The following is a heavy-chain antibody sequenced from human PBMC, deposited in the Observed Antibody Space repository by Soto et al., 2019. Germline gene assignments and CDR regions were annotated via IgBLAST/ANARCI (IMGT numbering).Heavy chain of an antibody. CDR2: ISGSGGST. Sequence: EVQLLESGGGLVQPGGSLRLSCAASGFTFSSYAMSWVRQAPGKGLEWVSAISGSGGSTYYADSVKGRFTISRDNSKNTLYLQMNTLRAEDTAVYYCAKSYYDTTGYYSLAYWGQGTLVTVSS. V-gene: IGHV3-23*01. CDR3: AKSYYDTTGYYSLAY. D-gene: IGHD3-22*01. J-gene: IGHJ4*02. CDR1: GFTFSSYA.